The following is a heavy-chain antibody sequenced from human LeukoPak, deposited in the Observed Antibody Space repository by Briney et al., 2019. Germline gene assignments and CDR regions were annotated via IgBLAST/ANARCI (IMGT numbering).Heavy chain of an antibody. CDR1: GFTVSSNY. CDR2: ISSSSSYI. Sequence: GGSLRLSCAASGFTVSSNYMSWVRQAPGKGLEWVSSISSSSSYIYYADSVKGRFTISRDNAKNSLYLQMNSLRAEDTAVYYCARDEPNSSSLFDYWGQGTLVTVSS. V-gene: IGHV3-21*01. CDR3: ARDEPNSSSLFDY. D-gene: IGHD6-13*01. J-gene: IGHJ4*02.